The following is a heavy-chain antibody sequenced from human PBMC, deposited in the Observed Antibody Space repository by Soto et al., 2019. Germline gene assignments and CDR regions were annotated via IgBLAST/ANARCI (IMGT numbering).Heavy chain of an antibody. J-gene: IGHJ5*02. CDR1: GGSISSGGYS. Sequence: QLQLQESGSGLVKPSQTLSLTCAVSGGSISSGGYSWSWIRQPPGKGLEWIGYIDHSGSTYYNPYHKSQVTISLDRSKNQYYLKLSSVTAADTAVYYCARVPDRWGQGTLVTVSS. CDR2: IDHSGST. V-gene: IGHV4-30-2*01. D-gene: IGHD2-2*01. CDR3: ARVPDR.